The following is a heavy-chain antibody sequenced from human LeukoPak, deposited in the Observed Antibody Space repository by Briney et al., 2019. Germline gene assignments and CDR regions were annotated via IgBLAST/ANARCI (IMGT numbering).Heavy chain of an antibody. CDR2: INHSGST. Sequence: SETLSLTCAVYGGSFSGYYWSWIRHPPGKGLEWIGEINHSGSTNYNPSLKSRVTISVDTSKNQFSLKLSSVTAADTAVYYCARGRVVPAARRGWFDPWGQGTLVTVSS. V-gene: IGHV4-34*01. D-gene: IGHD2-2*01. CDR1: GGSFSGYY. J-gene: IGHJ5*02. CDR3: ARGRVVPAARRGWFDP.